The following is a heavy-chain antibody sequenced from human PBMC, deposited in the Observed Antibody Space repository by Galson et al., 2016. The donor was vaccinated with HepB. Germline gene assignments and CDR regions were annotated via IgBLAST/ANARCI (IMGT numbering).Heavy chain of an antibody. J-gene: IGHJ4*02. CDR1: GGSISSRTCF. V-gene: IGHV4-39*01. Sequence: SETLSLTSAVSGGSISSRTCFWGWIRQPPGKGLEWLGSINYSANTYYNPSLKSRLTMSIDTSTNQFSLKLTSVTAADTAVFYCARLKPGVAVDYWGQGSLVIVSS. D-gene: IGHD6-19*01. CDR3: ARLKPGVAVDY. CDR2: INYSANT.